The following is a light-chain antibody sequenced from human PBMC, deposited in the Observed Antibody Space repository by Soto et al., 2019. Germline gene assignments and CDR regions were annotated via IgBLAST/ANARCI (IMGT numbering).Light chain of an antibody. CDR3: SSYTSSGTLV. J-gene: IGLJ1*01. CDR2: EVS. CDR1: SGDVGRYKY. V-gene: IGLV2-14*01. Sequence: QSALTQPASVSGSPGQSITISCTGTSGDVGRYKYVSWYQQHPGKAPKLILSEVSSRPSGVSNRFSGSKSGNTASLTISGLQAVDEADYYCSSYTSSGTLVFGTGTKLTVL.